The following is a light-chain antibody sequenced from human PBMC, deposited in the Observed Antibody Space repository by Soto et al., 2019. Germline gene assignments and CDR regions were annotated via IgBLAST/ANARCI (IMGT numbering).Light chain of an antibody. CDR1: SSNIGSNT. Sequence: QSVLTQPPSASGTPGQRVTISCSGSSSNIGSNTVNWYQQLTGTAPKLLIYTNDQWPSGVPDRFSGSKSGTSASLAISGLKSEDEADYYCAAWDDSLNGWVFGGGTKLNVL. V-gene: IGLV1-44*01. J-gene: IGLJ3*02. CDR3: AAWDDSLNGWV. CDR2: TND.